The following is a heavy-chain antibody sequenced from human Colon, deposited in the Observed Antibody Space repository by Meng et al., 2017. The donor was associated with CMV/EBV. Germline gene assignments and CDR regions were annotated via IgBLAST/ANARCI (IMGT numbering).Heavy chain of an antibody. D-gene: IGHD5-18*01. CDR1: GFTFSGYS. Sequence: GESLKISCVASGFTFSGYSMNWVRQAAGKGPEWVSYINGGGSTTYYADSVKGRFTISRDNAKDSLYLHMNRLTAEDTGVYYCVGSRVRYIFDHWGQGTLVTVSS. CDR2: INGGGSTT. V-gene: IGHV3-48*04. CDR3: VGSRVRYIFDH. J-gene: IGHJ4*02.